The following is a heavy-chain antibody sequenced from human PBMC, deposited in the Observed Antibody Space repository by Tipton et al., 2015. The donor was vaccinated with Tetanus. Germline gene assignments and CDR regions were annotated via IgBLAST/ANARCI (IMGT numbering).Heavy chain of an antibody. D-gene: IGHD4-17*01. CDR1: GFTFSSYS. V-gene: IGHV3-21*01. CDR2: ISSSSSYI. CDR3: AREAAAYGDYFLDNWFDP. J-gene: IGHJ5*02. Sequence: SLRLSCAASGFTFSSYSMNWVRQAPGKGLEWVSSISSSSSYIYYADSVKGRFTISRDNAKNSLYLQMNSLRAEDTAVYYCAREAAAYGDYFLDNWFDPWGQGTLVTVSS.